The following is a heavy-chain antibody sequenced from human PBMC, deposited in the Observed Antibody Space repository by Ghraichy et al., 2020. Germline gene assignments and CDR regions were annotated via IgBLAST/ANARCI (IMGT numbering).Heavy chain of an antibody. CDR2: INHSGST. V-gene: IGHV4-34*01. CDR3: ARVWCSSTSCYYYYYYGMDV. J-gene: IGHJ6*02. CDR1: GGSFSGYY. Sequence: SETLSLTCAVYGGSFSGYYWSWIRQPPGKGLEWIGEINHSGSTNYNPSLKSRVTISVDTSKNQFSLKLSSVTAADTAVYYCARVWCSSTSCYYYYYYGMDVWGQGTTVTVSS. D-gene: IGHD2-2*01.